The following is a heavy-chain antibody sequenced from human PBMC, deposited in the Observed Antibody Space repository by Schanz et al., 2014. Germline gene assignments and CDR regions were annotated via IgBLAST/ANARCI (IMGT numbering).Heavy chain of an antibody. CDR3: AKDDTQVNGMDV. CDR2: ISYDGRHK. V-gene: IGHV3-30*18. Sequence: QVQLVESGGGVVKPGRSLRLSCAASGFTLSGNGLHWVRQAPGKGLEWVAIISYDGRHKNYADSVKGRFTISRDNSKNTLHLQMNSLRVEDTAVYYCAKDDTQVNGMDVWGQGTTVTVSS. J-gene: IGHJ6*02. CDR1: GFTLSGNG.